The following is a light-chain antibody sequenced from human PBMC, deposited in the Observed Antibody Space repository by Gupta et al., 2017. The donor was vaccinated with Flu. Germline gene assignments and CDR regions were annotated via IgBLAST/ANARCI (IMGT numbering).Light chain of an antibody. J-gene: IGKJ4*01. Sequence: EIVMTQSPATLSVSPGERATLSCRASKSVSSNLAWYQQKPGQAPRLLIYGASTRATGIPARFSGSGSGTEFPLTISSLQSEDFAVYYCQQYNNWPPLTFGGGTKVEIK. V-gene: IGKV3-15*01. CDR2: GAS. CDR3: QQYNNWPPLT. CDR1: KSVSSN.